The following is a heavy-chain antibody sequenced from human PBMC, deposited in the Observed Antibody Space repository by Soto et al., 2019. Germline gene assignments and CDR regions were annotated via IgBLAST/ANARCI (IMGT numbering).Heavy chain of an antibody. Sequence: ASVKVSCKASGYTFTGYYMHWVRQAPGQGLEWMGWINPNSGGTNYAQKFQGWVTMTRDASISTAYMELSRLRSDDTAVYYCARDRGIVAPYYFDYWGQGTLVTVSS. V-gene: IGHV1-2*04. CDR2: INPNSGGT. CDR1: GYTFTGYY. D-gene: IGHD5-12*01. J-gene: IGHJ4*02. CDR3: ARDRGIVAPYYFDY.